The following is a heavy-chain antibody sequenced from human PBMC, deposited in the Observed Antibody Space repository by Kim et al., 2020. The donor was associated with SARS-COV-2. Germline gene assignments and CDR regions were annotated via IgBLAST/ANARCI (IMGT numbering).Heavy chain of an antibody. J-gene: IGHJ4*02. CDR3: ARDVGASHYYDSSGASFDY. V-gene: IGHV3-33*08. D-gene: IGHD3-22*01. CDR2: IWYDGSNK. CDR1: GFTFSSYG. Sequence: GGSLRLSCAASGFTFSSYGMHWVRQAPGKGLEWVAVIWYDGSNKYYADSVKGRFTISRDNSKNTLYLQMNSLRAEDTAVYYCARDVGASHYYDSSGASFDYWGQGTLVTVSS.